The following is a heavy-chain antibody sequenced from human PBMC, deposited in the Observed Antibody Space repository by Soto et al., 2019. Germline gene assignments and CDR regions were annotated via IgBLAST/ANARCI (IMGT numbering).Heavy chain of an antibody. Sequence: PSETLSLTCTVSGGSISSYYWSWIRQPPGKGLEWIGYIYYSGSTNYNPSLKSRVTISVDTSKNQFSLKLRSVTAADTDVYYCARVWGGAFDIWGQGTMVTVSS. CDR1: GGSISSYY. CDR2: IYYSGST. D-gene: IGHD3-10*01. J-gene: IGHJ3*02. CDR3: ARVWGGAFDI. V-gene: IGHV4-59*01.